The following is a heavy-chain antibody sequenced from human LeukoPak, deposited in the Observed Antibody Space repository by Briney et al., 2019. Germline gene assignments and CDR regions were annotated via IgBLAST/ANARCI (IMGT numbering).Heavy chain of an antibody. Sequence: SETLSLTCTVSGDSISNYYWSWIRQSPGKELEWIGYMYNRGSTIYNPSLKSRVTISTDTSKNQFSLRLTSVTAADTAVYYCARAEKAVTGTLDFWGQGTLITVSS. CDR2: MYNRGST. V-gene: IGHV4-59*01. CDR3: ARAEKAVTGTLDF. D-gene: IGHD6-19*01. J-gene: IGHJ4*02. CDR1: GDSISNYY.